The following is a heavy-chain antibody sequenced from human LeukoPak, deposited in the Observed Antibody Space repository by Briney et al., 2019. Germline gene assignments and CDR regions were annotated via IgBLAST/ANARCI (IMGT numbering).Heavy chain of an antibody. J-gene: IGHJ5*02. D-gene: IGHD6-13*01. V-gene: IGHV4-4*02. CDR3: AGVSIAAAGENWFDP. CDR1: GGSISSSNW. Sequence: SETLSLTCAVSGGSISSSNWWSWVRQPPGKGLECIGEIYHSGSTNYNPSLKSRVTISVDKSKNQFSLKLSSVTAADTAVYYCAGVSIAAAGENWFDPWGQGTLVTVSS. CDR2: IYHSGST.